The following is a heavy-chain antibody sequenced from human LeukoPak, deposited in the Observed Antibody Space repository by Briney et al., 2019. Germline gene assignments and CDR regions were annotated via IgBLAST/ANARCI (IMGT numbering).Heavy chain of an antibody. J-gene: IGHJ4*02. Sequence: GGSLRLSCAASGFTFSSYAMSWVRQAPGKGLGWVSAISGSGVSTYYADSVKGRFTISRDNSKNTLYLQMNSLRAEDTAVYYCAKSLRWGFDYWGQGTLVTVSS. CDR3: AKSLRWGFDY. V-gene: IGHV3-23*01. D-gene: IGHD4-23*01. CDR2: ISGSGVST. CDR1: GFTFSSYA.